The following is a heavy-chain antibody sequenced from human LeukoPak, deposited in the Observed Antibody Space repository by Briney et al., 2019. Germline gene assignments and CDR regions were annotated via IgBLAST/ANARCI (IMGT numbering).Heavy chain of an antibody. CDR1: GFTFSSYR. Sequence: GGSQRLSCAASGFTFSSYRMNWVRQAPGEGLEWVSFISSSSSYIDYADSVKGRFTISRDNAKNSLYLQMNSPRAEDTAVYYCVRDSYSNYFDYWGQGTLVTVSS. V-gene: IGHV3-21*01. CDR2: ISSSSSYI. CDR3: VRDSYSNYFDY. D-gene: IGHD4-11*01. J-gene: IGHJ4*02.